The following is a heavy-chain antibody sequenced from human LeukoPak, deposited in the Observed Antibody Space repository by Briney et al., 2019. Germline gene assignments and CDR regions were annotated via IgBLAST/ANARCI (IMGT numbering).Heavy chain of an antibody. CDR3: ARGWIQLWSKDAFDI. CDR2: IKHDGSEK. Sequence: PRGSLRLSRADSGSTFSSYWMSSDRQAPGKGLEWVAHIKHDGSEKYYVDSVKGALPPSRDNAKNSLYLQMNSLRAEDTAVYFWARGWIQLWSKDAFDIWGQGTMVTVSS. CDR1: GSTFSSYW. V-gene: IGHV3-7*01. J-gene: IGHJ3*02. D-gene: IGHD5-18*01.